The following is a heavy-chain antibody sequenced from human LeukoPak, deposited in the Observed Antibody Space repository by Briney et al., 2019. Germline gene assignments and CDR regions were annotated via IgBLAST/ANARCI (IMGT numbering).Heavy chain of an antibody. CDR2: FDPEDGET. D-gene: IGHD2-15*01. J-gene: IGHJ5*02. V-gene: IGHV1-24*01. CDR1: GYTLTELS. CDR3: ATSPLYCSGGSCYSHWFDP. Sequence: ASVKVSCKFSGYTLTELSMHWVRQAPGKGLEWMGGFDPEDGETIYAQKFQGRVTMTEDTSTDTAYMELSSMRSEDTAVYYCATSPLYCSGGSCYSHWFDPWGQGTLVTVSS.